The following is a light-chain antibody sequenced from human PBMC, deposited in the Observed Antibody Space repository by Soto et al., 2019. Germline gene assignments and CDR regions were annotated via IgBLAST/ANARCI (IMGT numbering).Light chain of an antibody. Sequence: QSALTQPASVSGSPGQSITISCTGTSSDIGGYNYVSWYQHLPGKAPRLLISDVTNRPSGVSHRFSGSKSGNTASLTISGLQAEDEANYYCCSYSSGSTLVIFGGGTKLTVL. CDR1: SSDIGGYNY. CDR2: DVT. V-gene: IGLV2-14*03. J-gene: IGLJ2*01. CDR3: CSYSSGSTLVI.